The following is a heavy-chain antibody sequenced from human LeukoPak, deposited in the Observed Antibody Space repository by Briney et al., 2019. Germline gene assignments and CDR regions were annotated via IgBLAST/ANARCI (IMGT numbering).Heavy chain of an antibody. CDR2: IWYDGSNK. D-gene: IGHD3-3*01. J-gene: IGHJ6*02. CDR3: ARDRHYDFWSGRYYYGMDV. CDR1: GFTFSSYG. Sequence: GGSLRLSCAASGFTFSSYGMHWVRQAPGKGLEWVAVIWYDGSNKYYADSVKGRFTISRDNSKNTLYLQMNSLRAEDTAVYYCARDRHYDFWSGRYYYGMDVWGRGTTVTVSS. V-gene: IGHV3-33*01.